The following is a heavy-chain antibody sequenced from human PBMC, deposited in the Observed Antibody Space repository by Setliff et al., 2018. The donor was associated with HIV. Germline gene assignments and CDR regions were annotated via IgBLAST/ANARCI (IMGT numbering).Heavy chain of an antibody. J-gene: IGHJ5*02. D-gene: IGHD4-17*01. Sequence: ASVKVSCKASGYSFITYGITWVRQAPGRGLEWMGWINTQTGSPTYAQAFTGRFVFSVDTSVTTAYLQISGLKADDTAVYYCARALYGEYGGDLNWLDPWGQGTLVTVSS. CDR3: ARALYGEYGGDLNWLDP. CDR2: INTQTGSP. CDR1: GYSFITYG. V-gene: IGHV7-4-1*02.